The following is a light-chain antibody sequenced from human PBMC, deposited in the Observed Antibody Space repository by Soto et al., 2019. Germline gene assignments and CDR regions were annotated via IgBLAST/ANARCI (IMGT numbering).Light chain of an antibody. J-gene: IGLJ2*01. CDR1: SSDVGSYNL. CDR3: CSYAGSSTFVV. Sequence: QSVLTQPASVSGSPGQSITISCTGTSSDVGSYNLVSWYQQHPGKAPKLMIYEGSKRPSGVPNRFSGSKSGNTASLTISGLQAEDEGEYCCCSYAGSSTFVVFGGGTKLTVL. CDR2: EGS. V-gene: IGLV2-23*03.